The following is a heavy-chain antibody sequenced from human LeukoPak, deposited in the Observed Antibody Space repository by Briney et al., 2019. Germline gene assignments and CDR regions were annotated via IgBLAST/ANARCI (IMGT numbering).Heavy chain of an antibody. D-gene: IGHD6-19*01. CDR2: IYYTGST. CDR1: GGSISSYY. Sequence: SETLSLTCTVSGGSISSYYWSWIRQPPGKGLEWIGYIYYTGSTNYNPSLKSRVTMFVDMSKNQFSLRLSSVTAADTAVYYCARLGLRAGYSSGWYLDYWGQGTLVTVSS. J-gene: IGHJ4*02. V-gene: IGHV4-59*08. CDR3: ARLGLRAGYSSGWYLDY.